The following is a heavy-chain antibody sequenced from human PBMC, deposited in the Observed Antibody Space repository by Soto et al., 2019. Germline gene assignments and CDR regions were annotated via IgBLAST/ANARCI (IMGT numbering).Heavy chain of an antibody. Sequence: QVQLVQSGAEVKKPGSSVKVSCKASGGTFNRYAISWVRQAPGLGLEWMGGIIPIFGIGNDAQRFQGRVTITAAESTGTAYMELSSLRSEDTGVYYCARSAITLFGVVSIPPHYYSEMDVWGQGTTVTVSS. V-gene: IGHV1-69*01. D-gene: IGHD3-3*01. CDR3: ARSAITLFGVVSIPPHYYSEMDV. CDR2: IIPIFGIG. J-gene: IGHJ6*02. CDR1: GGTFNRYA.